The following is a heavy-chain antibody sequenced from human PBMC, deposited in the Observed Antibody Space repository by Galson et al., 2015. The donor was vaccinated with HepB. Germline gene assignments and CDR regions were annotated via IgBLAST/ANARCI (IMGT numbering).Heavy chain of an antibody. CDR2: ISSSSSYI. CDR1: GFTFSSYS. CDR3: ARDRGYYDFWSG. Sequence: SLRLSCAASGFTFSSYSMNWVRQAPGKGLEWVSSISSSSSYIYYADSVKGRFTISRDNAKNSLYLQMNSLRAEDTAVYYCARDRGYYDFWSGWGQGTMVTVSS. D-gene: IGHD3-3*01. V-gene: IGHV3-21*01. J-gene: IGHJ3*01.